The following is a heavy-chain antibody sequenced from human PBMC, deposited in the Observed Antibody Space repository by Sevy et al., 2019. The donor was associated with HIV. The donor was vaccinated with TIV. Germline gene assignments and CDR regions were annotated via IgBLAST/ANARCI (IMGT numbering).Heavy chain of an antibody. CDR2: INGDGSDK. Sequence: GGSLRLSCAASGFTFSVYWMNWVHQAPGKGLEWVANINGDGSDKHYVDSVEGRFTISRDNGKNLLYLQMNSLRVEDTAVYYCAHETIGRFDSWGQGTLVTVSS. CDR3: AHETIGRFDS. D-gene: IGHD3-16*01. V-gene: IGHV3-7*01. J-gene: IGHJ4*02. CDR1: GFTFSVYW.